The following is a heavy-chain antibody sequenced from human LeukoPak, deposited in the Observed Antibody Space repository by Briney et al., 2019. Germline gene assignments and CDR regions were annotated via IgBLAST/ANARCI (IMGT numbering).Heavy chain of an antibody. Sequence: GGSLRLSCAASGFTFSSYSMTWVRQAPGKGLEWVSSISSSSSYIYYADSVKGRFTISRDNAKNSLYLQMNSLRAEDTAVYYCAREGLALRGMDVWGQGTTVTVSS. J-gene: IGHJ6*02. V-gene: IGHV3-21*01. CDR2: ISSSSSYI. D-gene: IGHD2-15*01. CDR1: GFTFSSYS. CDR3: AREGLALRGMDV.